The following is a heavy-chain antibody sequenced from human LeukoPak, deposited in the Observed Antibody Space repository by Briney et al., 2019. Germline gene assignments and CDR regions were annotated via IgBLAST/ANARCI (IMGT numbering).Heavy chain of an antibody. V-gene: IGHV3-23*01. CDR3: ARYVTGWPNWFAP. Sequence: GGSLRLSCAASGFSNYAMAWVRQAPGKGLEWVSAISGDGSATYYGNSVKGRFTISRDSSKNTLYLQLNGLRVEDTAIYYCARYVTGWPNWFAPWGQGTLVTVSS. CDR1: GFSNYA. D-gene: IGHD6-19*01. J-gene: IGHJ5*02. CDR2: ISGDGSAT.